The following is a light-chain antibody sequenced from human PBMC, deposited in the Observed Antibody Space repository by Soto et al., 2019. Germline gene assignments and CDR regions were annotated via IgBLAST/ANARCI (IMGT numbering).Light chain of an antibody. CDR2: GAS. CDR1: QSVSNNY. J-gene: IGKJ1*01. CDR3: QEYNSWPRT. Sequence: EIVLTQSPGTLSLSPGERATLSCRASQSVSNNYLAWYQQKPGPAPRLLIYGASNRATGIPDRFSGSGSGTDFTLTISSLQSEDLAVYYCQEYNSWPRTFGQRTMADI. V-gene: IGKV3-20*01.